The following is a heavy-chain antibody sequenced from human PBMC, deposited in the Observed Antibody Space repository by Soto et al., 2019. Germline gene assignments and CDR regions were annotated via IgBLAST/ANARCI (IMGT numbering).Heavy chain of an antibody. D-gene: IGHD3-10*01. CDR1: GGSISSVGYY. CDR2: ISYSGSA. J-gene: IGHJ3*02. V-gene: IGHV4-31*03. CDR3: ASVSGSHLNEDEALES. Sequence: SETLSLTCTVSGGSISSVGYYWTWIRQHPGKGLEWIGFISYSGSAHYNPSLKSRVTISVDASKNQFSLRLSSVTAADTAVYYCASVSGSHLNEDEALESRGQRTTVTVSS.